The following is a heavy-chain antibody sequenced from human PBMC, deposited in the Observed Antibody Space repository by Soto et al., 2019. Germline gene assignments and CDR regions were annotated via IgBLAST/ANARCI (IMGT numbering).Heavy chain of an antibody. Sequence: PXGTLCLTCTVSGDSIRSYYWTWIRQPPGKGLELIGYIYYSGSTRYNPSLKSRVTISVDMSKNQFSLKLSSVIAADTAVYYCARAYGGFDNGLDVWGQGTAVTVSS. CDR3: ARAYGGFDNGLDV. D-gene: IGHD5-12*01. CDR2: IYYSGST. J-gene: IGHJ6*02. CDR1: GDSIRSYY. V-gene: IGHV4-59*01.